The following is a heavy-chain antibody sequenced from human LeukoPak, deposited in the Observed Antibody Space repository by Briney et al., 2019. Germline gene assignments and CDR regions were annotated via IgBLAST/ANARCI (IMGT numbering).Heavy chain of an antibody. CDR2: IKKDGSEK. D-gene: IGHD3-10*01. J-gene: IGHJ5*02. CDR1: GGSISSSS. Sequence: ETLSLTCTVSGGSISSSSWGWIRQAPGKGLEWVANIKKDGSEKHYVDSVKGRFTISRDNAKNSVYLQMSSLRAEDTAVYHCAKYAHGSGTSFDPWGQGTLVTVSS. CDR3: AKYAHGSGTSFDP. V-gene: IGHV3-7*01.